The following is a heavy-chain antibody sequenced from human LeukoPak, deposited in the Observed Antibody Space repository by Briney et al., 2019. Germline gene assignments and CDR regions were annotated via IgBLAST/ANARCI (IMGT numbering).Heavy chain of an antibody. CDR3: AKGGVVPAAILLWFDP. CDR1: GFTFSSYA. D-gene: IGHD2-2*01. V-gene: IGHV3-23*01. Sequence: QPGGSLRLSCAASGFTFSSYAMSWVRQAPGKGLEWVSAISGSGGSTYYADSVKGRFTISRDNSKNTLYLQVNSLRAEDTAVYYCAKGGVVPAAILLWFDPWGQGTLVTVSS. CDR2: ISGSGGST. J-gene: IGHJ5*02.